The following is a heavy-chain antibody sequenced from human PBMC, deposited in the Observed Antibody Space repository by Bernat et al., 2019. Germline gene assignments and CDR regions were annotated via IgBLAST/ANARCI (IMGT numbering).Heavy chain of an antibody. CDR3: VGYGGNSV. CDR2: IYGAEFT. D-gene: IGHD2-21*02. V-gene: IGHV3-66*01. Sequence: EVQLVESGGDLVQPGGSLRLSCAVSGFSVTRNHVGWVRQASGKGLEWVSFIYGAEFTTYGDSVKGRFTISRDNSKNTVYLQMNKVRAEDTALYYCVGYGGNSVWGQGTRVTVSS. J-gene: IGHJ4*02. CDR1: GFSVTRNH.